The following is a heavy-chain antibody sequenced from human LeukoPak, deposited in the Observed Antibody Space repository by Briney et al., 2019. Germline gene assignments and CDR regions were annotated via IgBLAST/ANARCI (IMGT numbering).Heavy chain of an antibody. CDR2: MYNSGST. V-gene: IGHV4-61*02. Sequence: PSETLSRTCTVSGASIRGSITSGTYYWNWIRQPAGTGLEWSGRMYNSGSTINYNPSLKSRVTISVDTSQNQFSLNVTSVPVADTAVYYCARSPNRVDSWGQGTLATVAS. J-gene: IGHJ4*02. D-gene: IGHD1-14*01. CDR3: ARSPNRVDS. CDR1: GASIRGSITSGTYY.